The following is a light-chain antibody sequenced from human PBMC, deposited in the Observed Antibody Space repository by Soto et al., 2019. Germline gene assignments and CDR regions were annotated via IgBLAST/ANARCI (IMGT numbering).Light chain of an antibody. CDR1: SSNIGSNY. V-gene: IGLV1-47*01. J-gene: IGLJ1*01. CDR2: RNN. CDR3: AACDVCTRCLYV. Sequence: QSVLTQPPSASGTPGQRVTISCSGSSSNIGSNYVYWYQQLPGTAPKLLIYRNNQRPSGVPDRFSGSKSGTSASLAISGLRSEDYSDYYCAACDVCTRCLYVVGTGS.